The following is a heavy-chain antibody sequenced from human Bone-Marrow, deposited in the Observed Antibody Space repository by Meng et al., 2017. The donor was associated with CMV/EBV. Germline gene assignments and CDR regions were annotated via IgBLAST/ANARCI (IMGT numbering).Heavy chain of an antibody. D-gene: IGHD2-21*01. CDR3: ARETICGGDCYSLDY. J-gene: IGHJ4*02. CDR2: ISAYNGNT. CDR1: GYTFTSYG. V-gene: IGHV1-18*01. Sequence: ASVKVSCKASGYTFTSYGISWVRQAPGQGLEWMGWISAYNGNTNYAQKLQGRVTMTTDTSTSTAYMELRSLRSDDTAVYYCARETICGGDCYSLDYWGQRTLVTVSS.